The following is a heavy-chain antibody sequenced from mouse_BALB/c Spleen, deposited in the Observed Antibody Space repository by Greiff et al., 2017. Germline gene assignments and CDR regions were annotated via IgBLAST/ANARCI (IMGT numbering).Heavy chain of an antibody. V-gene: IGHV1-14*01. J-gene: IGHJ2*01. Sequence: VQLKESGPELVKPGASVKMSCKASGYTFTSYVMHWVKQKPGQGLEWIGYINPYNDGTKYNEKFKGKATLTSDKSSSTAYMELSSLTSEDSAVYYCAIPVDYFDYWGQGTTLTVSS. CDR1: GYTFTSYV. CDR2: INPYNDGT. CDR3: AIPVDYFDY.